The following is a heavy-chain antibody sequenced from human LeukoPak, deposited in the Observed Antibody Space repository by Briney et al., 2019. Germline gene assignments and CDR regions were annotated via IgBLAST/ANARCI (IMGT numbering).Heavy chain of an antibody. CDR2: INTDGNST. J-gene: IGHJ4*02. CDR1: GFTFTGYW. Sequence: PGGSLRLSCAASGFTFTGYWLHWVRQPPGKGLVWVSHINTDGNSTTYADSVKGRFSISRDNAKSTLYLQMNSLRAEDTAVYYCATDRGYSPDSWGQGTLVTVSS. D-gene: IGHD2-2*03. V-gene: IGHV3-74*01. CDR3: ATDRGYSPDS.